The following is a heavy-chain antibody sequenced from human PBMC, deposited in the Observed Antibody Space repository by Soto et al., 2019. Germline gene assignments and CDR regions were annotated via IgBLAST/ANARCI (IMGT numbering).Heavy chain of an antibody. CDR1: GFTFSNYG. J-gene: IGHJ4*01. Sequence: PGGSLRLSCAASGFTFSNYGMHRVRQAPGKGLVWVSRINSDGSRTNYADSVMGRFTISRDNAKNTLYLQMNSLRAEDTAVYYCARVGATSGLGYWGPGTLVTYSS. D-gene: IGHD1-26*01. CDR2: INSDGSRT. CDR3: ARVGATSGLGY. V-gene: IGHV3-74*01.